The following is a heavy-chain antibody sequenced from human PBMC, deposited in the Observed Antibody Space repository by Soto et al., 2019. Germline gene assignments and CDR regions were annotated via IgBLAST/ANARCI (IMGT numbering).Heavy chain of an antibody. V-gene: IGHV1-3*01. J-gene: IGHJ2*01. D-gene: IGHD1-26*01. CDR1: GYTFTSYA. CDR2: INDGNGNT. Sequence: QVQLVQSGAEVKKPGASVKVSCKASGYTFTSYAMHWVRQAPGQRLEWMGWINDGNGNTKYSQKFQGRVTITRDTSASTAYMELSSLRSEDTAVYYCARGGSLYWYFDLWGRGNLVTVSS. CDR3: ARGGSLYWYFDL.